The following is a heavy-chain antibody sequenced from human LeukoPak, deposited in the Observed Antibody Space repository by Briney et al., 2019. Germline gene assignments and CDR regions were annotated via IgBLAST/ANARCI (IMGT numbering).Heavy chain of an antibody. D-gene: IGHD2-2*02. Sequence: ASAKVSCRASGYTFTSYDINWVRQATGQGLEWMGWMNPNSGNTGYAQEFQGRVTITRNTSISTAYMELSSLRSEDTAVYYCARVTYCSSTSCYKRGPVDVWGKGTTVTVSS. V-gene: IGHV1-8*03. CDR1: GYTFTSYD. CDR3: ARVTYCSSTSCYKRGPVDV. CDR2: MNPNSGNT. J-gene: IGHJ6*04.